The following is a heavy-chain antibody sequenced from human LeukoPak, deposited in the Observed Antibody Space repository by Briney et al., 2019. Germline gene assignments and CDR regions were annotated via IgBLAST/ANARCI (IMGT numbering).Heavy chain of an antibody. CDR1: GFTFSSYS. Sequence: GGSLRLSCAASGFTFSSYSMNWVRQAPGKGLEWVSSISSSSYIYYADSVKGRFTISRDNAKNSLYLQMNSLRAEDTAVYYCARDYDFWNGYPDYWGQGTLVTVSS. J-gene: IGHJ4*02. D-gene: IGHD3-3*01. CDR2: ISSSSYI. V-gene: IGHV3-21*01. CDR3: ARDYDFWNGYPDY.